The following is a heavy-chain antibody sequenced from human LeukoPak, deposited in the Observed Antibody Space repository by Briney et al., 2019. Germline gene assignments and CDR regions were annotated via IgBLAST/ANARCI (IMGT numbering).Heavy chain of an antibody. CDR2: INHSGST. J-gene: IGHJ6*03. CDR3: ARGDIVVVPAANGIYYYMDV. CDR1: GGSFSGYY. Sequence: SSETLSLTCAVYGGSFSGYYWSWIRQSPGKGPEWIGEINHSGSTNYNPSLKSRVTISVDTSKNQFSLKLSSVTAADTALYYCARGDIVVVPAANGIYYYMDVWGKGTTLTVSS. D-gene: IGHD2-2*01. V-gene: IGHV4-34*01.